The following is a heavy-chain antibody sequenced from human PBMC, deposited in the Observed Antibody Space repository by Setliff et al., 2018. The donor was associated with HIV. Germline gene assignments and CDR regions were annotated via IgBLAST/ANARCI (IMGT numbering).Heavy chain of an antibody. V-gene: IGHV4-4*02. Sequence: PSETLSLTCAVSGGSITTTNWWTWVRQPPGKGLEWIGEIYHSGSTNYNPSLKRRVTISVDKSKNQFSLKLSSVTAADTAVYFCAREREKYSDWYYFDYWGQGTLVTVS. J-gene: IGHJ4*02. CDR2: IYHSGST. D-gene: IGHD6-19*01. CDR1: GGSITTTNW. CDR3: AREREKYSDWYYFDY.